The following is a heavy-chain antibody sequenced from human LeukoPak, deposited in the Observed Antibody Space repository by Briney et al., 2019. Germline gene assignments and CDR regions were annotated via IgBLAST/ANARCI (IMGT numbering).Heavy chain of an antibody. V-gene: IGHV4-39*01. D-gene: IGHD6-13*01. J-gene: IGHJ3*01. CDR1: GGSISSSSYY. Sequence: SETLSLTCTVSGGSISSSSYYWGWIRQPPGKGLEWIGSIYYSGSTYYNPSLKSRVTISVDTSKNQFSLKLSSVTAADTAFYYCARPRGYTFDAFDVWGQGTMVTVSS. CDR3: ARPRGYTFDAFDV. CDR2: IYYSGST.